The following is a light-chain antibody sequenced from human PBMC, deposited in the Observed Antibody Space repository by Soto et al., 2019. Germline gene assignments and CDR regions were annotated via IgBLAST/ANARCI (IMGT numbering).Light chain of an antibody. CDR2: EVS. Sequence: QSALTQPASVSGSPGQSITISCTGTSSDVGAYKYVSWYQQHPGKAPKLLIFEVSDRPSGVSNRLSGSKSGNTASLTISGLQAEDEADYFCSSFTTYSSYVFGTGTKVTVL. CDR3: SSFTTYSSYV. V-gene: IGLV2-14*01. J-gene: IGLJ1*01. CDR1: SSDVGAYKY.